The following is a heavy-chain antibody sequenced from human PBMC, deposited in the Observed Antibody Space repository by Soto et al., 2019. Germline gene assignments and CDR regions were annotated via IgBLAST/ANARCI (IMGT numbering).Heavy chain of an antibody. D-gene: IGHD5-12*01. V-gene: IGHV6-1*01. CDR2: TYYRSKWYN. Sequence: PSQTLSLPCAISGDSVSSNSAAWNWIRQSPSRGLEWLGRTYYRSKWYNDYAVSVKSRITINPDTSKNQFSLQLNSVTPEDTAVYFCAKGDNLGPKTGYAFDPWGQGIMVTVSS. CDR1: GDSVSSNSAA. J-gene: IGHJ5*02. CDR3: AKGDNLGPKTGYAFDP.